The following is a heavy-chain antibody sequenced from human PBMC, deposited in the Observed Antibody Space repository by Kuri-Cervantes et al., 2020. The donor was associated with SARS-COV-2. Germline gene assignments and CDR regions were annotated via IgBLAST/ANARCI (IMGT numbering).Heavy chain of an antibody. Sequence: GGSLRLSCAASGFTFSSYSMNWVRQAPGKGLEWVSSISSSSSYIYYADSVKGRFTISRDDSKNTLYLQMNSLRAEDTAVYYCAREKIRLLGSFDYWGQGTLVTVSS. D-gene: IGHD7-27*01. CDR2: ISSSSSYI. CDR3: AREKIRLLGSFDY. J-gene: IGHJ4*02. CDR1: GFTFSSYS. V-gene: IGHV3-21*01.